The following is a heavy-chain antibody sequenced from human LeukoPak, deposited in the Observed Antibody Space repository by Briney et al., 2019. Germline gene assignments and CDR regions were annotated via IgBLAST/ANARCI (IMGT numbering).Heavy chain of an antibody. CDR1: GFTFSSYE. CDR3: ARDPLRCSGGSCYSDYYYYGMDV. D-gene: IGHD2-15*01. Sequence: GGSLRLSCAASGFTFSSYEMNWVRQAPGKGLEWVSYISSSGSTIYYADSVKGRFTISRDNAKNSLYLQMNSLRAKDTAVYYCARDPLRCSGGSCYSDYYYYGMDVWGKGTTVTVSS. J-gene: IGHJ6*04. CDR2: ISSSGSTI. V-gene: IGHV3-48*03.